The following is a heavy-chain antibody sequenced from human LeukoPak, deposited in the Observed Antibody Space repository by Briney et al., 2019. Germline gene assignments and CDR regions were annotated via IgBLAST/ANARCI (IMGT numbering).Heavy chain of an antibody. CDR3: ARGGGGGYSYGYNWLDP. Sequence: PGGSLRLSCAASGFTFSSYSMNWVRQAPGKGLEWVSSISSSSSYIYYADSVKGRFTISRDNAKNSLYLQMNSLRDEDTAVYYCARGGGGGYSYGYNWLDPWGQGALVTVSS. J-gene: IGHJ5*02. CDR2: ISSSSSYI. D-gene: IGHD5-18*01. CDR1: GFTFSSYS. V-gene: IGHV3-21*01.